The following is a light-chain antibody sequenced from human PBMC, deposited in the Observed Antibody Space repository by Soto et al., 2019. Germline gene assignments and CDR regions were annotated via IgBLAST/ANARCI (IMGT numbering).Light chain of an antibody. Sequence: DIQMTQSPSSLSASVGYRVTITCRASQSISSYLNWYQQKPGKAPKLLIYAASSLQSGVPSRFSGSGSGTDFTLTISSLKPEDFETYYCQQSYSTPPTFGQGTRLEI. CDR1: QSISSY. V-gene: IGKV1-39*01. J-gene: IGKJ5*01. CDR2: AAS. CDR3: QQSYSTPPT.